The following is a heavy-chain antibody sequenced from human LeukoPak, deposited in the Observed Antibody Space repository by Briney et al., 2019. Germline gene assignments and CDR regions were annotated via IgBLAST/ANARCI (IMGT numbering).Heavy chain of an antibody. CDR2: IKSKSDGGAT. CDR3: ATDFKSVYCSNRVCYSPY. Sequence: GGSLRLSPAASRFTLSDARTSSGRQAPGKGLEWVGRIKSKSDGGATDYAAPVKGRFTISRDDSKNTLYLQMNSLKTEDTGIYCCATDFKSVYCSNRVCYSPYWGQGTLVTVSS. D-gene: IGHD2-8*01. CDR1: RFTLSDAR. V-gene: IGHV3-15*01. J-gene: IGHJ4*02.